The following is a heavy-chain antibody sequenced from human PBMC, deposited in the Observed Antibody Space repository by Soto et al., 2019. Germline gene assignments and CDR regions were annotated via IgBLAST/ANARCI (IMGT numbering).Heavy chain of an antibody. CDR3: AKTFPERFGELNPKVGAFDI. CDR1: GFTFSSYG. CDR2: ISYDGSNK. J-gene: IGHJ3*02. D-gene: IGHD3-10*01. V-gene: IGHV3-30*18. Sequence: GGSLRLSCAASGFTFSSYGMHWVRQAPGKGLEWVAVISYDGSNKYYADSVKGRFTISRDNSKNTLYLQMNSLRAEDTAVYYCAKTFPERFGELNPKVGAFDIWGQGTMVTVSS.